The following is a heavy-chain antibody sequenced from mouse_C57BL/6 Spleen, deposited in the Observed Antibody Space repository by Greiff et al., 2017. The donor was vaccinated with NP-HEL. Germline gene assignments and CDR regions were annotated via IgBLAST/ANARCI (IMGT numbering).Heavy chain of an antibody. J-gene: IGHJ2*01. Sequence: QVQLKQSGAELVRPATSVKVSCKASGYAFTNYLIEWVKQRPGQGLEWIGVINPGSGGTNYNEKFKGKATLTADKSSSTAYMQLSSLTSEDSAGYFCLTGKFDYWGQGTTLTVSS. D-gene: IGHD4-1*01. V-gene: IGHV1-54*01. CDR2: INPGSGGT. CDR1: GYAFTNYL. CDR3: LTGKFDY.